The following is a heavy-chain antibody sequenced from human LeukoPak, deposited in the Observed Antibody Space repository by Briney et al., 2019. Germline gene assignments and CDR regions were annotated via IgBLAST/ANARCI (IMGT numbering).Heavy chain of an antibody. Sequence: ASVKVSCKASGYTFTGYYMHWVRQAPGQGLEWMGWINPNSGGTNYAQKFQGRVTMTRDTSISTAYMELSRLRSDDTAVYYCARAISPWPILSDYWGQGTPVTVSS. CDR2: INPNSGGT. J-gene: IGHJ4*02. CDR1: GYTFTGYY. CDR3: ARAISPWPILSDY. V-gene: IGHV1-2*02. D-gene: IGHD2/OR15-2a*01.